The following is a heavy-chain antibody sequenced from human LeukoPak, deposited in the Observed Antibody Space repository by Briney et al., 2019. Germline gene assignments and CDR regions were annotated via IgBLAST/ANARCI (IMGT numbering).Heavy chain of an antibody. D-gene: IGHD3-16*01. CDR2: IYYSGST. J-gene: IGHJ3*02. Sequence: PSETLSLTCTVSGGSISSYYWSWIRQPPGKGLEWIGYIYYSGSTNYNPSLKSRVTISVDTSKNQFSLKLSSVTAADTAVYYCARDRGPYYDYVWGSSMVTDAFDIWGQGTMVTVSS. CDR3: ARDRGPYYDYVWGSSMVTDAFDI. V-gene: IGHV4-59*01. CDR1: GGSISSYY.